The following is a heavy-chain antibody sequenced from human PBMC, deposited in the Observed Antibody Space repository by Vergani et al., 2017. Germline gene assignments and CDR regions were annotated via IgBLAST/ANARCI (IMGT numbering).Heavy chain of an antibody. CDR2: IYYSGST. Sequence: QLQLQESGPGLVKPSETLSLTCTVSGGSISSSSYYWGWIRQPPGKGLGWIGSIYYSGSTYYNPSLKSRVTISVDTSKNQFSLKLSSVTAADTAVYYCARTPYSSGNPPSLHYFDYWGQGTLVTVSS. CDR3: ARTPYSSGNPPSLHYFDY. D-gene: IGHD3-10*01. CDR1: GGSISSSSYY. J-gene: IGHJ4*02. V-gene: IGHV4-39*01.